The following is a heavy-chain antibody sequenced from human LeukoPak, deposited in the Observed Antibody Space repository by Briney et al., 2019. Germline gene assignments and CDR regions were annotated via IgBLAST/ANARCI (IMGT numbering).Heavy chain of an antibody. J-gene: IGHJ4*02. CDR3: ASDLEYSSSWSFDY. CDR2: INHSGST. CDR1: GGSFSGYY. D-gene: IGHD6-13*01. Sequence: PSETLSLTCAVYGGSFSGYYWSWIRQPPGKGLEWIGEINHSGSTNYNPSLKSRVTISVDTSKNQFSLKLSSVTAADTAVYYCASDLEYSSSWSFDYWGQGTLVTVSS. V-gene: IGHV4-34*01.